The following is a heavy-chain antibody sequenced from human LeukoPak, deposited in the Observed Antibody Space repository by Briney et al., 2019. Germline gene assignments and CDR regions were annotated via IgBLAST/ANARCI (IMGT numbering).Heavy chain of an antibody. CDR3: ARGTSDGPVAQLDH. D-gene: IGHD2-15*01. Sequence: PGRSLRLSCAASGSSLSYYAMHWVRQAPGKGLEWVSVIWYDGSEKYYVDSVKGRFTISRDNSKNTLYLQMNSLRVEDTAVYYCARGTSDGPVAQLDHWGQGTLVTVAS. J-gene: IGHJ4*02. CDR1: GSSLSYYA. CDR2: IWYDGSEK. V-gene: IGHV3-33*01.